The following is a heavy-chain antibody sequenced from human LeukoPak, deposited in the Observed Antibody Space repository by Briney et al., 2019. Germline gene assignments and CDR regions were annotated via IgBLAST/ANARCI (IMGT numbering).Heavy chain of an antibody. J-gene: IGHJ4*02. D-gene: IGHD3-10*01. Sequence: GGSLRLSCAASGFTFSDYYMSWFRQAPGKGPECISYISKSGSTIYYADSVKGRFTISRDNAKDSLYVQMNSLRAEDTAVYYCADESGLDYWGQGTLVTVSS. CDR3: ADESGLDY. V-gene: IGHV3-11*01. CDR1: GFTFSDYY. CDR2: ISKSGSTI.